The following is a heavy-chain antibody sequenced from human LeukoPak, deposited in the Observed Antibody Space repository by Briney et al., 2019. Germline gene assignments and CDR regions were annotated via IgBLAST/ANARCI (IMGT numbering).Heavy chain of an antibody. Sequence: GEALRISCKGSGYSFTSYWISWVRQMPGKGLEWMGRIDPSDACTNYSPSFQGHVTISADKSISTAYLQWSSLKASDTAMYYCARLLYYYDSSGYYYSYYFDYWGQGTLVTVSS. CDR3: ARLLYYYDSSGYYYSYYFDY. CDR2: IDPSDACT. V-gene: IGHV5-10-1*01. J-gene: IGHJ4*02. D-gene: IGHD3-22*01. CDR1: GYSFTSYW.